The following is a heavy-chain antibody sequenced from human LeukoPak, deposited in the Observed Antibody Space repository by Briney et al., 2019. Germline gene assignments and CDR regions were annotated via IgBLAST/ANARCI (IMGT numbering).Heavy chain of an antibody. D-gene: IGHD3-3*01. V-gene: IGHV3-21*04. Sequence: GGSLRLSCAASGFTFSTYNMNWVRQAPGKGLEWVSSITSSSSYIYYADSVKGRFTISRDNAKNSLSQQMNSLRVEDTALYYCARGGISIFGVVIYMDVWGKGTTVSVSS. CDR1: GFTFSTYN. CDR2: ITSSSSYI. CDR3: ARGGISIFGVVIYMDV. J-gene: IGHJ6*03.